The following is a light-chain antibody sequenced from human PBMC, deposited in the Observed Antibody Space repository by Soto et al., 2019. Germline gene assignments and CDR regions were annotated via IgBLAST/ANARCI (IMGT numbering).Light chain of an antibody. Sequence: IQMTQSPSTLSGSVGDRVTITCRASQTISSWLAWYQQKPGKAPKLLIYKASSLESGVPSRFSGSGSATEFTLTISSLQPDDFATYYCQQYNSYSRTFGQGTKVDI. J-gene: IGKJ1*01. CDR2: KAS. CDR1: QTISSW. CDR3: QQYNSYSRT. V-gene: IGKV1-5*03.